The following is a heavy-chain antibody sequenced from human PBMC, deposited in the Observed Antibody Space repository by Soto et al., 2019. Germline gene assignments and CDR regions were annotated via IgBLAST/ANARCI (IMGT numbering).Heavy chain of an antibody. CDR2: IWYDGSNK. J-gene: IGHJ4*02. V-gene: IGHV3-33*01. CDR1: GFTFSSYG. Sequence: QVQLVESGGGVVQPGRSLRLSCAASGFTFSSYGMHWVRQAPGKGLEWVAVIWYDGSNKYYADSVKGRFTISRDNSKNTLYLQMNSLRAEDTAVYYCARAALGSPNDYWGQGTLVTVSS. CDR3: ARAALGSPNDY.